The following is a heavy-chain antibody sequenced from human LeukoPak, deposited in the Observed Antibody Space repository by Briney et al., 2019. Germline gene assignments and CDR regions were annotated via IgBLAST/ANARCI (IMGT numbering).Heavy chain of an antibody. V-gene: IGHV3-23*01. CDR1: GFTFSSYA. CDR2: ISGSGGST. CDR3: AKGADILTGYYYYYGMDV. J-gene: IGHJ6*02. Sequence: PGGSLRPSCAASGFTFSSYAMSWVRQAPGKGLEWVSAISGSGGSTYYADSVKGRFTISRDNSKNTLYLQMNSLRAEDTAVYYCAKGADILTGYYYYYGMDVWGQGTTVTVSS. D-gene: IGHD3-9*01.